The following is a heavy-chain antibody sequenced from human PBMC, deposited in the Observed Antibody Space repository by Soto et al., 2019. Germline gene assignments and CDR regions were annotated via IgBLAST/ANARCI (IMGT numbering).Heavy chain of an antibody. J-gene: IGHJ4*02. CDR2: IYSGGSA. CDR3: ARHGYSYGAGYFDS. Sequence: EVQLVESGGGLVQPGGSLRLSCAASGFTVSSNYMSWVRQAPGKGLEWVSVIYSGGSAYYADSVKGRFTISRDNSKYTLYLQMTSLRAEDTAVYYCARHGYSYGAGYFDSWGQGTLVTVSS. D-gene: IGHD5-18*01. V-gene: IGHV3-66*04. CDR1: GFTVSSNY.